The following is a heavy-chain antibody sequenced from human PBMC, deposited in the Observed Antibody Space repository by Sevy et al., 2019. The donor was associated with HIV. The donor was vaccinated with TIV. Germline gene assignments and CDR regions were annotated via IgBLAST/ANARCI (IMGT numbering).Heavy chain of an antibody. D-gene: IGHD1-26*01. Sequence: SETLPLTCTVSGGSVSSGSYYWSWIRQPPGKGLEWIGYIYYSGSTNYNPSLKSRVTISVDTSKNQFSLKLSSVTAADTAVYYCASLGIGATNYYGMDVWGQGTTVTVSS. CDR3: ASLGIGATNYYGMDV. V-gene: IGHV4-61*01. CDR1: GGSVSSGSYY. J-gene: IGHJ6*02. CDR2: IYYSGST.